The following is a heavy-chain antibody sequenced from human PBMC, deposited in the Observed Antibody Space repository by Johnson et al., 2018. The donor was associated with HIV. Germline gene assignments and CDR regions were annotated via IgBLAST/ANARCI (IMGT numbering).Heavy chain of an antibody. D-gene: IGHD6-13*01. CDR2: IKQDGSEK. CDR3: AKDQWSSSWTNDAFDI. J-gene: IGHJ3*02. V-gene: IGHV3-7*01. CDR1: GFIFSSYW. Sequence: VQLVESGGGLVQPGGSLRLSCAASGFIFSSYWISWVRQAPGKGLEWVANIKQDGSEKYYVDSVKGRFTISRDNAKNSLFLQMNSLRAEDTAVYYCAKDQWSSSWTNDAFDIWGQGTMVSVSS.